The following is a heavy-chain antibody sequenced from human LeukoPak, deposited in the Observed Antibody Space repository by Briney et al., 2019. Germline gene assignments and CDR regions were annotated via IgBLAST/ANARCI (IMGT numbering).Heavy chain of an antibody. Sequence: SETLSLTCTVSGGSINNYYWNWIRQPPGKGLEWIGSVYYSGSTNYNPSLKSRVTISVDTSKNQFALKLSSVTAADTAVYYCAGDSWGVDYWGQGTLVTVSS. V-gene: IGHV4-59*01. J-gene: IGHJ4*02. CDR3: AGDSWGVDY. CDR1: GGSINNYY. CDR2: VYYSGST. D-gene: IGHD3-16*01.